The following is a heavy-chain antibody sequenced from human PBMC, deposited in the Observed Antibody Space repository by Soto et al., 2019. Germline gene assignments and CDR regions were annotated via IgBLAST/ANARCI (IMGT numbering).Heavy chain of an antibody. CDR3: GRVPGT. Sequence: PSETLSLTCAVSGGSICCGGYSWSWIRQPPGKGLEWIGYIYHSGSTYYNPSLKSRVTISVDRSKNQFSLKLSSVTAADTAVYYGGRVPGTWGQGTLVTVSS. V-gene: IGHV4-30-2*01. CDR2: IYHSGST. D-gene: IGHD3-10*01. CDR1: GGSICCGGYS. J-gene: IGHJ5*02.